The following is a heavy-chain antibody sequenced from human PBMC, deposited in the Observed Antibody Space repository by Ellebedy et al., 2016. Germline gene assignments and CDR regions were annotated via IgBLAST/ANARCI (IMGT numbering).Heavy chain of an antibody. J-gene: IGHJ5*02. Sequence: GESLKISXAASGFGFGDHYMSWIRQAPGKGLEWLSYISNSGITISYADSVQGRFTISRDNAKKSLYLQMNSLRGEDTALYYCARGVGGTSLNWFDPWGQGTLVTVSS. CDR2: ISNSGITI. CDR1: GFGFGDHY. D-gene: IGHD3-16*01. V-gene: IGHV3-11*04. CDR3: ARGVGGTSLNWFDP.